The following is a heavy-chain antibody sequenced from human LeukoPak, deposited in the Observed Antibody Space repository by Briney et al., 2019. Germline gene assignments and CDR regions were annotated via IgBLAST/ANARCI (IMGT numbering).Heavy chain of an antibody. CDR3: AREGSSSSTTYYFDY. V-gene: IGHV3-33*01. D-gene: IGHD2-2*01. CDR2: IWYDGSNK. CDR1: GFTFSSYG. J-gene: IGHJ4*02. Sequence: GRSLRLSCAAAGFTFSSYGMHWVRQAPGKGLEWVAVIWYDGSNKYYADSVKGRFTISRDNSKNTLYLRMNSLRAEDTAVYYCAREGSSSSTTYYFDYWGQGTLVTVSS.